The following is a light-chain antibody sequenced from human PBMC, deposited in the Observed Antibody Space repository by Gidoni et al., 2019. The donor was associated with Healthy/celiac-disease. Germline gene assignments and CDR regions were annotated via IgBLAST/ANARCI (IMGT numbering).Light chain of an antibody. CDR3: QQRSNWPLT. Sequence: EIVLTQSPATLSLSPGERATLSCRDSQSVSSYLAWYQQKPGQAPRLLIYDASNRATGIPARISGSGSGTDFTLTISSLEPEEFAVYYCQQRSNWPLTFGGGTKVEIK. J-gene: IGKJ4*01. V-gene: IGKV3-11*01. CDR2: DAS. CDR1: QSVSSY.